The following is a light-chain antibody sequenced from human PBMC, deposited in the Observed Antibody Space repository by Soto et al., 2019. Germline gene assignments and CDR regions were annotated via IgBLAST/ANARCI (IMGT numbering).Light chain of an antibody. Sequence: VMAQSPGTLSLSPGGTATLSCRPSHSVSGNYLASYHQKPGQSPMLVIYGASSRATCIPDRFSGSGSGTDFTLTISRLEPEDCAVYFWYQYDSSPWTFGQGTKVDIK. CDR3: YQYDSSPWT. V-gene: IGKV3-20*01. CDR2: GAS. CDR1: HSVSGNY. J-gene: IGKJ1*01.